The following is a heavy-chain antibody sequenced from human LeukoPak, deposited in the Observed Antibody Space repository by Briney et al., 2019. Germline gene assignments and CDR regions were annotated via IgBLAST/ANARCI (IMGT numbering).Heavy chain of an antibody. CDR3: ARDPTGGDY. V-gene: IGHV4-4*07. D-gene: IGHD3-16*01. CDR2: IYSSGST. J-gene: IGHJ4*02. Sequence: TSETLSLTCTVSGGSISSYYWSWIRQPAGKGLEWIGRIYSSGSTNYNPSLKSRVTILVDTSKNQFSLKVTSVTAADTAVYYCARDPTGGDYWGQGTLVTVSS. CDR1: GGSISSYY.